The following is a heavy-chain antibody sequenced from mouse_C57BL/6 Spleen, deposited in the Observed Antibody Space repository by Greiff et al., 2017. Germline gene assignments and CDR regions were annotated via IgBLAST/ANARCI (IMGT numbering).Heavy chain of an antibody. CDR2: IDPSDSGT. CDR3: ARVIYEGWGNYFDY. D-gene: IGHD2-3*01. CDR1: GYTFTSYW. Sequence: QVQLQQPGAELVRPGSSVKLSCKASGYTFTSYWMHWVKQRPIQGLEWIGNIDPSDSGTHYNQKFKDKATLTVDKSSSTAYMQLSSLTSEDSAVYYCARVIYEGWGNYFDYWGQGTTLTVSS. V-gene: IGHV1-52*01. J-gene: IGHJ2*01.